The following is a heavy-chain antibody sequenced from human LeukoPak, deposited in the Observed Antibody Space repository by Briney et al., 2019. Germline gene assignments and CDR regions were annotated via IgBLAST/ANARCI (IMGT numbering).Heavy chain of an antibody. CDR2: IYYSGST. CDR1: GGSISSSSYY. V-gene: IGHV4-39*07. CDR3: ARVGKGYYDSSGLSP. D-gene: IGHD3-22*01. J-gene: IGHJ4*02. Sequence: SETLSLTCTVSGGSISSSSYYWGWIRQPPGKGLEWIGSIYYSGSTNCNPSLKSRVTISVDTSKNQFSLKLSSVTAADTAVYYCARVGKGYYDSSGLSPWGQGTLVTVSS.